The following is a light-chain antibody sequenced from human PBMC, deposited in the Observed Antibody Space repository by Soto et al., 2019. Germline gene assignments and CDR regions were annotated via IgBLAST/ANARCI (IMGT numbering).Light chain of an antibody. Sequence: EVVLTQSPGTLTLSTGARATLSCRASQSVAAIYLAWYQQKRGQAPRLLIYGASSRATGIPDRFSGSRSGTDFTLTISRLEPEDFSVYYCHQYGTAPLTFGPGTKVDIK. V-gene: IGKV3-20*01. CDR2: GAS. CDR3: HQYGTAPLT. CDR1: QSVAAIY. J-gene: IGKJ3*01.